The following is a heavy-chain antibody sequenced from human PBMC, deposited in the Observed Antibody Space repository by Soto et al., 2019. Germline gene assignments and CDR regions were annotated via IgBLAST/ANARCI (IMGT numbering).Heavy chain of an antibody. CDR2: ISYDGSNK. D-gene: IGHD3-22*01. V-gene: IGHV3-30*18. CDR3: AKDQGEVVITTYYYYGMDV. Sequence: ESGGGVVQPGRSLRLSCAASGFTFSSYGMHWVRQAPGKGLEWVAVISYDGSNKYYADSVKGRFTISRDNSKNTLYLQMNSLRAEDTAVYYCAKDQGEVVITTYYYYGMDVWGQGTTVTVSS. CDR1: GFTFSSYG. J-gene: IGHJ6*02.